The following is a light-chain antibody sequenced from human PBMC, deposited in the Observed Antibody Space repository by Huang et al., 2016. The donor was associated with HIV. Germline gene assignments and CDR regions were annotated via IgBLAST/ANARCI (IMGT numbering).Light chain of an antibody. CDR1: QNINNF. Sequence: DIQMTQSPSSLSASVGDRVTITCRASQNINNFVNWYQQKPVKAPNLLIFAASRLQSGVPSRFTGSGSGTDFTLTISSLQPEDFATYYCQQNYNTLLLTFGGGTKVEIK. V-gene: IGKV1-39*01. CDR2: AAS. CDR3: QQNYNTLLLT. J-gene: IGKJ4*01.